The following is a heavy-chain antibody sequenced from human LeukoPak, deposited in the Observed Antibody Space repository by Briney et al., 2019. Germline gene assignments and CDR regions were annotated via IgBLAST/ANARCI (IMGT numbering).Heavy chain of an antibody. D-gene: IGHD2-2*01. CDR2: IQSNGNEK. CDR1: GFTFSDYT. V-gene: IGHV3-30*02. CDR3: ARGVTSWPQGPYHFDY. J-gene: IGHJ4*02. Sequence: PGGSLRLSCAVSGFTFSDYTMNWVRQAPGKGLEWVASIQSNGNEKYSSDSLKGRFTISRDNSKNTLYLQMNTVRPEDTAVYCARGVTSWPQGPYHFDYWGQGSLITVSS.